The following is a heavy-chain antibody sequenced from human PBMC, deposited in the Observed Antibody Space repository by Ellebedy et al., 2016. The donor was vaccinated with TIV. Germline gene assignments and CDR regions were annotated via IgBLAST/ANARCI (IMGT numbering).Heavy chain of an antibody. D-gene: IGHD3-22*01. J-gene: IGHJ4*02. CDR2: IRVSGGTT. CDR3: AKGRKLIRSSSLDY. CDR1: GFTFSSYA. Sequence: PGGSLRLSCAASGFTFSSYAMSWVRQAPGKGLEWVSAIRVSGGTTYYADSVKGRFTISRDNSKNTLYLQMNSLRAEDTAVYYCAKGRKLIRSSSLDYWGQGTLVTVSS. V-gene: IGHV3-23*01.